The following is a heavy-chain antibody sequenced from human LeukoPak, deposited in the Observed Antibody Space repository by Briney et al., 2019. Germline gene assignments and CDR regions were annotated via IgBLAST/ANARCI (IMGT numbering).Heavy chain of an antibody. CDR2: INPSGDGT. CDR1: GHTFTTYY. D-gene: IGHD1-14*01. Sequence: ASVKVSCKASGHTFTTYYVHLVRQAPGQGLEWMGVINPSGDGTNYPQRLQDRVTLTKDTSTNTVYMELSSLRSEDTAIYYCAKETPNTGWFDPWGQGTLVTVSS. V-gene: IGHV1-46*01. J-gene: IGHJ5*02. CDR3: AKETPNTGWFDP.